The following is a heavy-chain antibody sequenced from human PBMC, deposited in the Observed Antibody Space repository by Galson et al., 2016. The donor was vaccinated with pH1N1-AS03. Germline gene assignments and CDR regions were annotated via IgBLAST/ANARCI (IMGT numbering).Heavy chain of an antibody. CDR1: GFSFSASW. Sequence: SLRLSCAASGFSFSASWMSWVRQAPGKGLEWVAYIRQAGSEKYYVDSVEGRFTISRDNTKNSLYLQMNSLRDEDRAVYYCAREVPLHYYLDLWGLGTLVTVSS. V-gene: IGHV3-7*03. J-gene: IGHJ2*01. CDR2: IRQAGSEK. D-gene: IGHD1-26*01. CDR3: AREVPLHYYLDL.